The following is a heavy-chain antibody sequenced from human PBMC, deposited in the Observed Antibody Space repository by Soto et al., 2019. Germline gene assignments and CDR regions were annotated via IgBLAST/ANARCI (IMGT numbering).Heavy chain of an antibody. V-gene: IGHV1-69*06. Sequence: GASVKVSCKASGGTFSRHAIAWVRQAPGQGLEWMGGISPTFGTATYAPKFQGRAAISADRSSNTAYMELSSLRSQDTAVYYCASERSAQYFDSWGQGTVVTVSS. CDR3: ASERSAQYFDS. CDR2: ISPTFGTA. J-gene: IGHJ4*02. D-gene: IGHD1-26*01. CDR1: GGTFSRHA.